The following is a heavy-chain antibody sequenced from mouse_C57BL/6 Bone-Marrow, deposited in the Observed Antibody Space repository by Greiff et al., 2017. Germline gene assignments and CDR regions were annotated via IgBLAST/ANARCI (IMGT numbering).Heavy chain of an antibody. J-gene: IGHJ4*01. D-gene: IGHD1-1*01. CDR3: TTDYYGSSSYYYAMDY. CDR1: GFNIKDDY. V-gene: IGHV14-4*01. CDR2: IDPENGDT. Sequence: VQLVESGAELVRPGASVKLSCTASGFNIKDDYMHWVKQRPEQGLEWIGWIDPENGDTEYASKFQGKATITADTSSNTAYLQLSSLTSEDTAVYYCTTDYYGSSSYYYAMDYWGQGTSVTVSS.